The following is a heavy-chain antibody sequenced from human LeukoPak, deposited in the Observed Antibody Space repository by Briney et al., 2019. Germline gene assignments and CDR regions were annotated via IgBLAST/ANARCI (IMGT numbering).Heavy chain of an antibody. CDR2: IYYSGST. D-gene: IGHD3-10*01. CDR1: GGSISTYY. J-gene: IGHJ4*02. V-gene: IGHV4-59*01. Sequence: SETLSLTCTVSGGSISTYYWSWIRQPPGKGLEWIGYIYYSGSTNYSPSLKSRVTISVDTSKNQFSLKLSSVTAADTAVYYCARGLSSTMVTGWGQGTLVTVSS. CDR3: ARGLSSTMVTG.